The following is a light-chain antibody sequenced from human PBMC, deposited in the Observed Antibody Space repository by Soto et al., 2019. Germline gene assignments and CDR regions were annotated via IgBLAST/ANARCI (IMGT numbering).Light chain of an antibody. CDR3: QQYNSYPST. V-gene: IGKV1-5*03. CDR2: KAS. CDR1: QSISSW. J-gene: IGKJ1*01. Sequence: DIQMTQSPSTLSASLGDRVTITCRASQSISSWLAWYQQKPGKAPKLLIYKASSLESGVPSRFSGSGSGTEFTLTISSLQPDDFATYYCQQYNSYPSTFGQGTKVEIK.